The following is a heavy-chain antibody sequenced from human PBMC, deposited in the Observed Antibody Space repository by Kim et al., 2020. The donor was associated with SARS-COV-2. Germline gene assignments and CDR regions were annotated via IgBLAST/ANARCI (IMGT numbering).Heavy chain of an antibody. CDR2: AFYSGST. CDR3: AREGGAGSCGTDDFDY. V-gene: IGHV4-59*01. Sequence: SETLSLTCTVSGDSFSTFYWTWIRQPPGKGLEWIGCAFYSGSTKYNPSLKSRIAISVDTAKNQFSLKLSSVTAADTAVYYCAREGGAGSCGTDDFDYCG. J-gene: IGHJ4*01. D-gene: IGHD6-19*01. CDR1: GDSFSTFY.